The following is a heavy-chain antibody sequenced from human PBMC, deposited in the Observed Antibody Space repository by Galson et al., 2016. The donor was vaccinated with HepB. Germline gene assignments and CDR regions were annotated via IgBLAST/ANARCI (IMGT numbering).Heavy chain of an antibody. V-gene: IGHV3-30*03. CDR3: ARNYPYGSGSYIPYF. D-gene: IGHD3-10*01. CDR2: ISYDGDTK. J-gene: IGHJ3*01. CDR1: GFTFSTYG. Sequence: SLRLSCAASGFTFSTYGMHWVRQAPGKGLEWVAVISYDGDTKYHADSVKGRFTISRDNSRHTLFLQMNSLRAEDTAVYYCARNYPYGSGSYIPYFWGQGTRVTVST.